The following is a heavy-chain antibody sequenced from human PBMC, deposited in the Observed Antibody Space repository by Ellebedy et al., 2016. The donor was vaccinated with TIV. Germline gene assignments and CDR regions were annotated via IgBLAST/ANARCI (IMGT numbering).Heavy chain of an antibody. CDR1: GGSISSGGYY. D-gene: IGHD4-23*01. V-gene: IGHV4-31*03. CDR3: ARDFGGNSGQTD. Sequence: SETLSLTXTVPGGSISSGGYYWTWIRQLPGKGLEWIGYIYHSGATFYNPSLKSRLTLSVDTSQNHFSLKLTSVTAADTAIYYCARDFGGNSGQTDWGQGTPVTVSS. J-gene: IGHJ4*02. CDR2: IYHSGAT.